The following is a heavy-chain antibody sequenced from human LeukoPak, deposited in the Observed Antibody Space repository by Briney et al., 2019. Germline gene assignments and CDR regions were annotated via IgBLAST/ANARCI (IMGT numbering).Heavy chain of an antibody. J-gene: IGHJ4*02. V-gene: IGHV4-39*07. CDR1: GDSMSSSHYC. CDR2: IYYSGST. CDR3: ARTSMVRKWLWSY. D-gene: IGHD6-19*01. Sequence: SETLSLTCTVSGDSMSSSHYCWGWIRQPPGKGLEWIGSIYYSGSTYYNPSLKSRVTISVDTSKNQFSLKLSSVTAADTAVYYCARTSMVRKWLWSYWGQGTLVTVSS.